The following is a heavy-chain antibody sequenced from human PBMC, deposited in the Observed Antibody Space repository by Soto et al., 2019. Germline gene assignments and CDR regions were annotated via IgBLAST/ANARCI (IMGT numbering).Heavy chain of an antibody. CDR1: GGSISSSNW. D-gene: IGHD4-4*01. Sequence: SETLSLTCAVSGGSISSSNWWSWGRQPPGKGLEWIGEIYHSGSTNYNPSLKSRVTISVDKSKNQFSLKLSSVTAADTAVFYCARVQTVYYYYYGMDVWGQGTTVTVSS. CDR3: ARVQTVYYYYYGMDV. V-gene: IGHV4-4*02. J-gene: IGHJ6*02. CDR2: IYHSGST.